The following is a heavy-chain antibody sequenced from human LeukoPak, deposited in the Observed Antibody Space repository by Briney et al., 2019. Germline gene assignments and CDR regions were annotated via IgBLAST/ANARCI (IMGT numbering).Heavy chain of an antibody. CDR3: ARVGGDCGGDCYHYYSMDV. D-gene: IGHD2-21*02. Sequence: SETLSLTCSVSGGSISSYYWSWIQQSAGKGLEWIGRIYPTGSTNYNPSLKSRVTISGDKSKNQFSLKLSSVTAADTAVYYCARVGGDCGGDCYHYYSMDVWGKGTTVTVSS. J-gene: IGHJ6*03. V-gene: IGHV4-4*07. CDR1: GGSISSYY. CDR2: IYPTGST.